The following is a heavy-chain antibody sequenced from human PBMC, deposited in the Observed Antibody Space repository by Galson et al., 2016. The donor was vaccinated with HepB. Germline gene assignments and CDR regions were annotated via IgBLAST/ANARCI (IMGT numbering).Heavy chain of an antibody. Sequence: PALVKPTQTLTLTCTFSGFSLSSSGMSVTWIRQSPGKAPEWLALIGWNDHKHYNTSLRTRLTISKDTSKNQVVLTMTNMDPVDTGTYYCARTLGLTVQTPYSDYWGQGTLVTVSS. CDR2: IGWNDHK. V-gene: IGHV2-70*01. J-gene: IGHJ4*02. CDR3: ARTLGLTVQTPYSDY. CDR1: GFSLSSSGMS. D-gene: IGHD4-23*01.